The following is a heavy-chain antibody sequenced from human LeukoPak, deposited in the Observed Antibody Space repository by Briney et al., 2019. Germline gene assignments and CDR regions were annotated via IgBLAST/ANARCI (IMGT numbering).Heavy chain of an antibody. D-gene: IGHD1-26*01. CDR1: GGSISGYY. J-gene: IGHJ5*02. V-gene: IGHV4-4*09. Sequence: PSETLSLTCIVSGGSISGYYWTWIRQPPGQGLEWIAYIHSNGYTNYNPSLRSRVTISVDPSKNQFSLTVTPVTAADTAIYYCAQRQGPMSGTYDYFDPWGQGALVTVPS. CDR3: AQRQGPMSGTYDYFDP. CDR2: IHSNGYT.